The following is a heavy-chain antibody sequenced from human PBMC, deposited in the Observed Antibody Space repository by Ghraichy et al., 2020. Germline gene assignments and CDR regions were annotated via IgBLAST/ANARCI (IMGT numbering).Heavy chain of an antibody. Sequence: ASVKVSCKASGYSFTSNSISWVRQAPGQGLEWMGWISGYNGDTKYVQKLQGRVTMTTDTSTSTAYMELMSLRSDDTAVYYCAREPNWELGRGFDSWGQGTLVTVSS. D-gene: IGHD1-26*01. CDR3: AREPNWELGRGFDS. J-gene: IGHJ4*02. CDR1: GYSFTSNS. CDR2: ISGYNGDT. V-gene: IGHV1-18*01.